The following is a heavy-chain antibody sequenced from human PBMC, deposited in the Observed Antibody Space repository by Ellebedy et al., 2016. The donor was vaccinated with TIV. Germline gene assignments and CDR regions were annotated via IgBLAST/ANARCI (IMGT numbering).Heavy chain of an antibody. CDR3: AKVGSYGDHLFPQHAFTI. CDR2: IRQDGSEK. D-gene: IGHD4-17*01. V-gene: IGHV3-7*01. CDR1: GFSFRSYW. Sequence: GESLKISCGSSGFSFRSYWMTWVRQAPGKGLEWVANIRQDGSEKYYVDSVKGRFTISRDNAKNSLYLQMNSLRAEDTAVYYCAKVGSYGDHLFPQHAFTIWGQGTMVSVSS. J-gene: IGHJ3*02.